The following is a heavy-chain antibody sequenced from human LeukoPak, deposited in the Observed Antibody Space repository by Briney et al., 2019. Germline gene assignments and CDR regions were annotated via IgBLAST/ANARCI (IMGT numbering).Heavy chain of an antibody. CDR3: ARDYFDSSDYPQTYYYYYMDV. D-gene: IGHD3-22*01. CDR1: GFTFSRYS. J-gene: IGHJ6*03. Sequence: GGSLRLSCAASGFTFSRYSMNWVRQAPGKGLEWVTPINSNRSFIYSADSVKGRFTISRDTAKNSLFLQMNRLRAEDTAIYYCARDYFDSSDYPQTYYYYYMDVWGKGTTVTVSS. CDR2: INSNRSFI. V-gene: IGHV3-21*01.